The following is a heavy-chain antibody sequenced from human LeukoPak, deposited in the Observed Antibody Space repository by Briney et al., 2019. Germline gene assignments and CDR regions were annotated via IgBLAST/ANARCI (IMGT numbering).Heavy chain of an antibody. V-gene: IGHV4-61*02. CDR3: ARNGGGKWNFIGD. CDR2: IYTSGST. CDR1: GGSISSGSYY. J-gene: IGHJ4*02. Sequence: SQTLSLTCTVSGGSISSGSYYWSWIRQPAGKGLEWIGRIYTSGSTNYNPPLKSRVTISVDTSKNQFSLKLSSVTAADTAVYYCARNGGGKWNFIGDWGQGTLVIVSS. D-gene: IGHD1-7*01.